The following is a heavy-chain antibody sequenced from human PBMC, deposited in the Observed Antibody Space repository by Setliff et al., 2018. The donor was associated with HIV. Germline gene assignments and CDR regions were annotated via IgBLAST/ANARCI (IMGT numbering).Heavy chain of an antibody. V-gene: IGHV4-31*03. Sequence: PSETLSLTCTDSGGSTSGGFYWSWIRQYPQKGLEWIGYIYYSGGTYYNPSLKSRVTMSVDTSKNQFSLKLSSVTAADTAVYYCARGDAMTSLGAFDIWGQGTMVTVSS. D-gene: IGHD2-2*01. CDR3: ARGDAMTSLGAFDI. CDR1: GGSTSGGFY. J-gene: IGHJ3*02. CDR2: IYYSGGT.